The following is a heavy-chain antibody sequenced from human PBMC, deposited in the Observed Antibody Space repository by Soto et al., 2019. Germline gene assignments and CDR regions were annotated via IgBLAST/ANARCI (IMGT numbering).Heavy chain of an antibody. CDR1: GGSLSDSNW. D-gene: IGHD2-8*02. CDR3: ASFTGTYYFDF. V-gene: IGHV4-4*02. CDR2: ISHTGST. Sequence: QMQLQESGPGLVKPSGTLSLTCAVSGGSLSDSNWWCWVRQPPGKGLEWIGEISHTGSTNYNPSLQSRVTLSVDKSKNHFSLNLKSVTAADTAVYYCASFTGTYYFDFWGPGTLVTVAS. J-gene: IGHJ4*02.